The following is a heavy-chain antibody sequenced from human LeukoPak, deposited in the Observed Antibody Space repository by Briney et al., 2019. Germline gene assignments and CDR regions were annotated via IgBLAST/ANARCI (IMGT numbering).Heavy chain of an antibody. V-gene: IGHV5-51*01. D-gene: IGHD3-10*01. CDR2: IYPGDSDT. J-gene: IGHJ4*02. Sequence: GASLRISCKGSGYSFSSYWIAWVRQMPGEGLEWMGAIYPGDSDTRYSPSFQGQVTISADRSISTAYLQWSTLKASDTAMYYCARSGTSGSRYFDYWGQGILVTVSS. CDR1: GYSFSSYW. CDR3: ARSGTSGSRYFDY.